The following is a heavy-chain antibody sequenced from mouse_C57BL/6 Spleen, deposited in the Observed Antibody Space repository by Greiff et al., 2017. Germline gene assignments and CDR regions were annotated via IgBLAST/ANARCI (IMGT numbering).Heavy chain of an antibody. CDR3: TRCPLGLYFDY. Sequence: EVKLVESGEGLVKPGGSLKLSCAASGFTFSSYAMSWVRQTPEKRLEWVAYISSGGDYIYYADTVKGRFTISRDNARNTLYLQMSSLKSEDTAMYYCTRCPLGLYFDYWGQGTTLTVSS. V-gene: IGHV5-9-1*02. CDR2: ISSGGDYI. CDR1: GFTFSSYA. J-gene: IGHJ2*01. D-gene: IGHD3-3*01.